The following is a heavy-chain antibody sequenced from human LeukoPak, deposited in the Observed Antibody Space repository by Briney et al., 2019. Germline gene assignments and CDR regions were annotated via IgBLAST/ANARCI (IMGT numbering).Heavy chain of an antibody. J-gene: IGHJ4*02. D-gene: IGHD2-15*01. CDR1: GYSFTTYA. Sequence: ASVKVSCKTSGYSFTTYALSWVRQAPGQGLEWMGWISGESGNTKYVQKFQGRITMTTDTSTSTAYMELRSLRSDDTAVYYCASLGCYHKGYWGQGTLVTVSS. CDR3: ASLGCYHKGY. V-gene: IGHV1-18*01. CDR2: ISGESGNT.